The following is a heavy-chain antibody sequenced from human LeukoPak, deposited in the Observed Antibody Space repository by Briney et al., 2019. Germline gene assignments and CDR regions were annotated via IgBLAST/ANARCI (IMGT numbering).Heavy chain of an antibody. V-gene: IGHV1-69*01. CDR1: GGTFSSYA. Sequence: SVKVSCKASGGTFSSYAISWVRQAPGQGLEWMGGIIPIFGTANYAQKFQGRVTITADESTSTAYMELSSLRSEDTAVYYCARVCGSSTSCQGVDYWGQGTLVTVSS. CDR2: IIPIFGTA. CDR3: ARVCGSSTSCQGVDY. D-gene: IGHD2-2*01. J-gene: IGHJ4*02.